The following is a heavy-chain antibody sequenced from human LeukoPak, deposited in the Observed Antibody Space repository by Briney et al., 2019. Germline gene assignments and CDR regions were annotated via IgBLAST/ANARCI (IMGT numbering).Heavy chain of an antibody. Sequence: SVKVSCKASGGTFSSYAISWVRQAPGQGLEWMGGIIPFFGTANYAQKFQGRVTITTDESTSTAYMELSSLRSEDTAVYYCARELVGYSSLFDYWGQGTLVTVSS. J-gene: IGHJ4*02. CDR3: ARELVGYSSLFDY. CDR2: IIPFFGTA. V-gene: IGHV1-69*05. D-gene: IGHD4-11*01. CDR1: GGTFSSYA.